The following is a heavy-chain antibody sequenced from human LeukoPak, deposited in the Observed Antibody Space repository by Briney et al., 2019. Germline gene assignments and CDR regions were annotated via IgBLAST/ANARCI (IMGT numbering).Heavy chain of an antibody. Sequence: SETLSLTCAVSGGSIDSTNWWNWVRQPPGKGLEWIGEIHHDGRINYNPSLRSRVTLSVDKSKNQLSLRLNSVTAADTAMYYCARSHDHLWGNYPDYWGQGTLVTVSS. D-gene: IGHD3-16*02. CDR2: IHHDGRI. V-gene: IGHV4-4*02. CDR3: ARSHDHLWGNYPDY. CDR1: GGSIDSTNW. J-gene: IGHJ4*02.